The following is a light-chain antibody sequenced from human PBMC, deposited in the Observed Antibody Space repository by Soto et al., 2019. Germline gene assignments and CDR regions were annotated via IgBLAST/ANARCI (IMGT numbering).Light chain of an antibody. J-gene: IGKJ4*01. CDR3: QHYKNQTIT. CDR2: DTS. V-gene: IGKV3-15*01. Sequence: EVVMTQSPSTLSVSVGEGATLSCRASQGIGDTLAWYQHKPGQTPTLLIYDTSTMASGVPTGFSGSRSGADFTATTHTLQTQQCADCSTQHYKNQTITFGRGTKVQIK. CDR1: QGIGDT.